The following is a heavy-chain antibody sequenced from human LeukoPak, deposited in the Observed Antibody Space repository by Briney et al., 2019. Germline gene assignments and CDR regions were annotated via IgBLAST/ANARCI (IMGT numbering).Heavy chain of an antibody. CDR3: ARARYYYGSGSYSDY. Sequence: GASVKVSCKVSGYTLTELSMHWVRQAPGKGLEWMGGFDPEDGETIYAQKFQGRVTMTRDTSTSTVYMELSSLRSEDTAVYYCARARYYYGSGSYSDYWGQGTLVTVSS. CDR2: FDPEDGET. D-gene: IGHD3-10*01. V-gene: IGHV1-24*01. CDR1: GYTLTELS. J-gene: IGHJ4*02.